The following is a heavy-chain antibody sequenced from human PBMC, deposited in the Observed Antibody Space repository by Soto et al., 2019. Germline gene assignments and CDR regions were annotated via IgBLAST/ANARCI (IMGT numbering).Heavy chain of an antibody. CDR2: IWYDGSNK. CDR1: GFTFSSYG. V-gene: IGHV3-33*01. CDR3: AREYGTVVTLGPLNY. Sequence: GGSLRLSCAASGFTFSSYGMHWVRQAPGKGLEWVAVIWYDGSNKYYADSVKGRFTISRDNSKNTLYLQMNSLRAEDTAVYYCAREYGTVVTLGPLNYWGQGTLVTVSS. J-gene: IGHJ4*02. D-gene: IGHD2-21*02.